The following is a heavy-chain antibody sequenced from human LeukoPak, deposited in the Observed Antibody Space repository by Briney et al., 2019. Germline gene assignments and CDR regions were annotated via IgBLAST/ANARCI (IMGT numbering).Heavy chain of an antibody. V-gene: IGHV1-46*01. CDR3: ASADSYGYSAADY. Sequence: ASVKVSCKAVGYTFTSHYMHWVRQAPGQGLEWMGIINPSGGSPSYAQKIQGRVTMTRDTSTSTVYMELSSLRSEDTAVYYCASADSYGYSAADYWGQGTLVTVSS. J-gene: IGHJ4*02. CDR2: INPSGGSP. D-gene: IGHD5-18*01. CDR1: GYTFTSHY.